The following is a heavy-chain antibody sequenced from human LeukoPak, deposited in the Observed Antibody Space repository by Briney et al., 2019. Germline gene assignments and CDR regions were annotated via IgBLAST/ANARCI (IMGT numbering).Heavy chain of an antibody. D-gene: IGHD3-10*01. CDR2: INHSGST. CDR3: ARGVLITMVRGVTHNWFDP. Sequence: SETLSLTCTVSGGSISSGSYYWSWIRQPPGKGLEWIGEINHSGSTNYNPSLKSRVTISVDTSKNQFSLKLSSVTAADTAVYYCARGVLITMVRGVTHNWFDPWGQGTLVTVSS. J-gene: IGHJ5*02. CDR1: GGSISSGSYY. V-gene: IGHV4-39*07.